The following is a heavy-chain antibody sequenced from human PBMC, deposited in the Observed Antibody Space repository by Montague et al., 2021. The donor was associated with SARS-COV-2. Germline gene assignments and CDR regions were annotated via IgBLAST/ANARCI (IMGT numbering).Heavy chain of an antibody. D-gene: IGHD3-9*01. CDR2: ISGSCGST. Sequence: SLRLSCAASVFTLSSYAMSWVRQAPGKGLEWVSAISGSCGSTYPADSVKGRFTISRDISKNTPYLLMNSLRAEDTAVYYCAYDWELRSFDWLSHGWFDPWGQGTLVTFSS. CDR3: AYDWELRSFDWLSHGWFDP. V-gene: IGHV3-23*01. CDR1: VFTLSSYA. J-gene: IGHJ5*02.